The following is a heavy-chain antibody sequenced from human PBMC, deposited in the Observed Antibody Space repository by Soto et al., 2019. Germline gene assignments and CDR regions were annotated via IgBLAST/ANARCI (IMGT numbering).Heavy chain of an antibody. Sequence: GASVKVSCKASGYTFTGYYMHWVRQAPGQGLEWMGWINPNSGGTNYAQKFQGRVTMTRDTSISTAYMELSRLRSGDTAVYYCARVRGSPGREFDYWGQGTLVTVSS. V-gene: IGHV1-2*02. CDR2: INPNSGGT. CDR3: ARVRGSPGREFDY. CDR1: GYTFTGYY. J-gene: IGHJ4*02. D-gene: IGHD1-26*01.